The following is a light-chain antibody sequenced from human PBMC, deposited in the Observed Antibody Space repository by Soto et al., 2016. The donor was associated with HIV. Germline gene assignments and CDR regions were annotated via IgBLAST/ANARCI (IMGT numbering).Light chain of an antibody. Sequence: SYELTQPPSVSVAPGKTASIICGGNKIGSKSVHWYQQKPGQAPVVVVYDDSDRPSGIPERFSGSNSGNTATLNISSVEVGDSGSSHVVFGGGTKLTV. CDR2: DDS. J-gene: IGLJ2*01. CDR1: KIGSKS. V-gene: IGLV3-21*03. CDR3: V.